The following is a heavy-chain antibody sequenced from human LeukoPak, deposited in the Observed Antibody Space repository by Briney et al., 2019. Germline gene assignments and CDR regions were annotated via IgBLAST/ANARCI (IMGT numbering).Heavy chain of an antibody. D-gene: IGHD5-18*01. CDR3: ARVAGYSYGNRPFDY. V-gene: IGHV4-38-2*02. CDR2: IYHSGSI. Sequence: SETLSLTCTVSGYSISSGYYWGWIRQPPGKGLEWIGNIYHSGSIYYNPTLKSRVTISVDTSKNQFSLKLSSVTAADTAVYYCARVAGYSYGNRPFDYWGQGTVVTVSS. CDR1: GYSISSGYY. J-gene: IGHJ4*02.